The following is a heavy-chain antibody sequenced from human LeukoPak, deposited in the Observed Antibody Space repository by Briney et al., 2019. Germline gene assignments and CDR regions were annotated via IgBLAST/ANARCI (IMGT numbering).Heavy chain of an antibody. V-gene: IGHV3-21*01. D-gene: IGHD2-21*02. J-gene: IGHJ3*02. CDR1: GFTFSSYA. CDR3: ARERGLAYCGGDCYSSSDAFDI. CDR2: ISSSSSYI. Sequence: GGSLRLSCAASGFTFSSYAMNWVRQAPGKGLEWVSSISSSSSYIYYADSVKGRFTISRDNAKNSLYLQMNSLRAEDTAVYYCARERGLAYCGGDCYSSSDAFDIWGQGTMVTVSS.